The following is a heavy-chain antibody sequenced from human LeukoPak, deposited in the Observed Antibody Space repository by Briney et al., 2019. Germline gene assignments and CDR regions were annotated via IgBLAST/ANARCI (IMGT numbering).Heavy chain of an antibody. CDR1: GFTVSTNY. D-gene: IGHD2-15*01. J-gene: IGHJ4*02. Sequence: GGSLRLSCAASGFTVSTNYLNWVRQAPGKGLEWVSVLYSGGITYYADSVKGRFTVSRDNSKNTLYLQMNSLRVEDTAVYYCARERRYCSGDNCYSGFDYWGQGTLVTVSS. V-gene: IGHV3-53*01. CDR3: ARERRYCSGDNCYSGFDY. CDR2: LYSGGIT.